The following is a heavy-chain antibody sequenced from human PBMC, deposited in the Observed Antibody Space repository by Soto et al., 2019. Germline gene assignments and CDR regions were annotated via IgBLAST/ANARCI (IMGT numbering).Heavy chain of an antibody. V-gene: IGHV4-59*01. Sequence: SETLSLTCTVSGGSISTYYWSWIRQPPGKGLERIGYIYYTGSTNYNPSLKSRVTISTDTSKNQFALSLSSVSAADTAVYYCARGYCNGGTCYSRFYDSWGQGTPVTVSS. D-gene: IGHD2-15*01. CDR3: ARGYCNGGTCYSRFYDS. CDR2: IYYTGST. J-gene: IGHJ4*02. CDR1: GGSISTYY.